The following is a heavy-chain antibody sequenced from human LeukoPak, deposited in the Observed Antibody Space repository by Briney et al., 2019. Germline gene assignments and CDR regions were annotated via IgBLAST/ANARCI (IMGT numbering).Heavy chain of an antibody. D-gene: IGHD3-9*01. CDR3: ASLGTLVP. CDR1: GFTFSTYL. CDR2: INTDGSIT. J-gene: IGHJ5*02. V-gene: IGHV3-74*01. Sequence: GGSLRLSCVASGFTFSTYLMHWVRQAPGKGLVCVSRINTDGSITTYADSVKGRFTISRDNAKNTLYLQMNSLRDEDTAVYYCASLGTLVPWGQGTLVTVSS.